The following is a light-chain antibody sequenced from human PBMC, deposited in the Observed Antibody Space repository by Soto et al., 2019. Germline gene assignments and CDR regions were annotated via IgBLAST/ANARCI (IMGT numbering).Light chain of an antibody. CDR1: QSVSTSN. Sequence: IVFTQSPGTLSSSPGERATLSCRSSQSVSTSNLAWYQQKPGQAPRFLIYGASNRATGIPARFSGSGSGTDFTLTISSLEPEDFAVYYCQQRSNWPPITFGQGTRLEIK. J-gene: IGKJ5*01. CDR2: GAS. V-gene: IGKV3-11*01. CDR3: QQRSNWPPIT.